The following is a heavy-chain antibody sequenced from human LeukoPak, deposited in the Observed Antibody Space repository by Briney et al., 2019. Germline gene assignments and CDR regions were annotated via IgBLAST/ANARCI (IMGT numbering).Heavy chain of an antibody. J-gene: IGHJ4*02. CDR3: ARGDDSSGYFDY. V-gene: IGHV1-8*01. CDR1: GYTFTSYD. Sequence: GASVKVSCKASGYTFTSYDINWMRQATGQGLEWMGWMNPNSGSTGYAQKFQGRVTMTRNTSISTAYMELSSLRFEDTAVYYCARGDDSSGYFDYWGQGTLVTVSS. CDR2: MNPNSGST. D-gene: IGHD3-22*01.